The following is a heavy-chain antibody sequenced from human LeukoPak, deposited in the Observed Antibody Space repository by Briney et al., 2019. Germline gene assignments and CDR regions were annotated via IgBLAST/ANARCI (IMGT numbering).Heavy chain of an antibody. Sequence: ASVTVSFTASGYTFTGYYMHWVRQAPGQGLEWMGWINPNSGGTNYAQKFQGRVTMTRDTSISTAYMELSRLRSDDTAVYYCARVEEYGSGSYYVFDYWGQGTLVTVSS. D-gene: IGHD3-10*01. J-gene: IGHJ4*02. CDR1: GYTFTGYY. CDR3: ARVEEYGSGSYYVFDY. V-gene: IGHV1-2*02. CDR2: INPNSGGT.